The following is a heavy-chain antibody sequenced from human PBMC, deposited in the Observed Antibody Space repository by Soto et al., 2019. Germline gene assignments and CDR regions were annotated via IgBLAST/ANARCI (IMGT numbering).Heavy chain of an antibody. Sequence: SVKVSCKASGGTFSSYAISWVRQAPGQGLEWMGGIIPIFGTANYAQKFQGRVTITADESTSTAYMELSSLRSEDTAVYYCASLYCSGGSCYSGYGFYIWGQGTMV. CDR3: ASLYCSGGSCYSGYGFYI. V-gene: IGHV1-69*13. CDR2: IIPIFGTA. CDR1: GGTFSSYA. J-gene: IGHJ3*02. D-gene: IGHD2-15*01.